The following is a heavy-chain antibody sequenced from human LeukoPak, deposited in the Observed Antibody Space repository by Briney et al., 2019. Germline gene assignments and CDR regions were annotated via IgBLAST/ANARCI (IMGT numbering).Heavy chain of an antibody. CDR3: AKGLPAQWLVLGWFDP. Sequence: GGSLRLSCAASGFTFSSYAMSWVRQAPGKGLEWVSAISGSGGSTYYADSVKGRFTICRDNSKNTLYLQMNSLRAEDTAVYYCAKGLPAQWLVLGWFDPWGQGTLVTVSS. CDR1: GFTFSSYA. CDR2: ISGSGGST. D-gene: IGHD6-19*01. V-gene: IGHV3-23*01. J-gene: IGHJ5*02.